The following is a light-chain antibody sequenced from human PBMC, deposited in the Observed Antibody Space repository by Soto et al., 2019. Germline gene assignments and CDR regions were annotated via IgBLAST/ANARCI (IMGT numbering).Light chain of an antibody. V-gene: IGKV3-20*01. CDR2: GAS. CDR1: QSVSNNY. Sequence: QSPGTLSLSPWERATLSCRASQSVSNNYLAWYQQKPGQAPRLLIYGASNRATGIPDRFSGSGSGTDFTLTISRLEPEDFAVYYCQQYGSSGTFGQGTKVDIK. CDR3: QQYGSSGT. J-gene: IGKJ1*01.